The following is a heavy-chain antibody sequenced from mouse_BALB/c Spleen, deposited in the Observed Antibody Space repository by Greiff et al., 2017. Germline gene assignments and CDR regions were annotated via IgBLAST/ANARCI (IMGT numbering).Heavy chain of an antibody. D-gene: IGHD2-3*01. Sequence: QVQLQQPGAELVMPGASVKMSCKASGYTFTDYWMHWVKQRPGQGLEWIGAIDTSDSYTSYNQKFKGKATLTVDESSSTAYMQLSSLTSEDSAVYYCARSDGYFLAMDYWGQGTSVTVSS. V-gene: IGHV1-69*01. CDR2: IDTSDSYT. CDR1: GYTFTDYW. J-gene: IGHJ4*01. CDR3: ARSDGYFLAMDY.